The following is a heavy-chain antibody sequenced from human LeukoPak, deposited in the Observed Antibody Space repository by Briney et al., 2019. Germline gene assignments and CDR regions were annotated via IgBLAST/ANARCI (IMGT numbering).Heavy chain of an antibody. CDR3: ARGGELEYYFDY. CDR1: GYTFTGYC. J-gene: IGHJ4*02. V-gene: IGHV1-2*02. Sequence: GASVKVSCKASGYTFTGYCMHWVREAPGQGLEWMGWINPNSGGTNYAQKFQGRVTMTRDTSISTAYMELSRPRSDDTAVYYCARGGELEYYFDYWGQGTLVTVSS. CDR2: INPNSGGT. D-gene: IGHD1-26*01.